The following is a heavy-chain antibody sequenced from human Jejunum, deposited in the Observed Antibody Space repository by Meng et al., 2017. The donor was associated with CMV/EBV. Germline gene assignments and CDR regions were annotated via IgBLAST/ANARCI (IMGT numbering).Heavy chain of an antibody. CDR2: ISPYNDNA. V-gene: IGHV1-18*01. D-gene: IGHD3-3*01. CDR3: ARVFGVAYFDS. Sequence: KACGYTFSNYGFTWVRPAPGQGLEWMGYISPYNDNANYAQKFQGRVTMTRDTSTSTAYMELRSLRADDTAVYYCARVFGVAYFDSWGQGTLVTVSS. CDR1: GYTFSNYG. J-gene: IGHJ4*02.